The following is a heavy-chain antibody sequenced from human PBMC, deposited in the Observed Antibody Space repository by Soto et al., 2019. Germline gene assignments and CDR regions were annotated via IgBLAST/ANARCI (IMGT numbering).Heavy chain of an antibody. CDR3: ARVRGRYCSGGSCYSGYNYFDY. J-gene: IGHJ4*02. CDR1: GGSISSYY. D-gene: IGHD2-15*01. V-gene: IGHV4-59*01. CDR2: IYYSGST. Sequence: QVQLQESGPGLVKPSETLSLTCTVSGGSISSYYWSWIRQPPGKGLEWIGYIYYSGSTNYNPSLKSRVTMSVDTSKHQFSLKLSSVTAADTAVYYCARVRGRYCSGGSCYSGYNYFDYWGQGTLVTVSS.